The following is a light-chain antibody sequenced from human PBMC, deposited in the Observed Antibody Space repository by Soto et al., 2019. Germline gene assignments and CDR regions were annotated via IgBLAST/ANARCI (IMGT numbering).Light chain of an antibody. V-gene: IGLV2-8*01. J-gene: IGLJ3*02. Sequence: QSALTQPPSASGSPGQSVTITCTGTSSDVGGYNYVSWYRQHPGKAPTLMIYEVTKRPSGVPDRFSGSKSGSTASLTVSGLQADDEAEYYCSSYAGSNNWVFGGGTKLTVL. CDR2: EVT. CDR1: SSDVGGYNY. CDR3: SSYAGSNNWV.